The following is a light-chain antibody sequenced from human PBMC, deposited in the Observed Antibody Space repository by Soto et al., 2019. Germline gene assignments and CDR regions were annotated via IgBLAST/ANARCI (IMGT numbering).Light chain of an antibody. V-gene: IGLV2-14*01. Sequence: QSALTQPASVSGSPGQSITISCTGTSSDVAGYNHASWYQHHPGKAPKLMIYEVTKRPSAVSNRFSGFKSGHTASLTISGLQAEDGPDYYCKSHNASTTRIFGTGTKVSVL. J-gene: IGLJ1*01. CDR3: KSHNASTTRI. CDR1: SSDVAGYNH. CDR2: EVT.